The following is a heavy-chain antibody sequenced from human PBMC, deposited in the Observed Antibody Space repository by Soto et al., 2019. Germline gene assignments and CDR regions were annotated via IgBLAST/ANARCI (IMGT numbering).Heavy chain of an antibody. D-gene: IGHD1-26*01. Sequence: SETLSLTCTVSGGSISSGGYYWTWIRQHPGKGLEWIGYNYYSGITYYNPSLKSRVTISLDTSKNQFSLKLSSVTAADTAVYYCARPSGSYLYYFDYWGQGTLVTVSS. V-gene: IGHV4-31*03. CDR2: NYYSGIT. CDR1: GGSISSGGYY. J-gene: IGHJ4*02. CDR3: ARPSGSYLYYFDY.